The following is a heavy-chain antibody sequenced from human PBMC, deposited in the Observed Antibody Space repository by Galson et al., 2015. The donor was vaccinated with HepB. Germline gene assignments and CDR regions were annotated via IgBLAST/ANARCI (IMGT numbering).Heavy chain of an antibody. D-gene: IGHD3-3*01. J-gene: IGHJ4*02. V-gene: IGHV3-30-3*01. Sequence: SLRLSCAASGFTFSSYAMHWVRQAPGKGLEWVAVISYDGSNKCYADSVKGRFTISRDNSKNTLYLQMNSLRAEDTAVYYCAGNDFWSGYSLDYWGQGTLVTVSS. CDR1: GFTFSSYA. CDR2: ISYDGSNK. CDR3: AGNDFWSGYSLDY.